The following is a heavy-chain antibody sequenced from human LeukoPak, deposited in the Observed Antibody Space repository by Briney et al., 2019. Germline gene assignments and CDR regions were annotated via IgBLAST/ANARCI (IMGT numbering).Heavy chain of an antibody. Sequence: ASVKVSCKASGYTFTSYAMHWVRQAPGQRLEWMGWINAGNGNTKYSQKFQGRVTITRDTSASTAYMELSSLRSEDTAVYYCGNGGYDTGGHFFDYWGQGTLVTVSS. J-gene: IGHJ4*02. CDR2: INAGNGNT. V-gene: IGHV1-3*01. CDR1: GYTFTSYA. D-gene: IGHD5-12*01. CDR3: GNGGYDTGGHFFDY.